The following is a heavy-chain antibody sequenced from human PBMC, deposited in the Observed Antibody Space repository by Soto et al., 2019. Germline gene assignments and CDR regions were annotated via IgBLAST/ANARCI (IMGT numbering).Heavy chain of an antibody. CDR1: GGSISGYY. CDR3: ARNLWGYCGTDCYPLDV. J-gene: IGHJ6*02. V-gene: IGHV4-59*01. CDR2: MYKTGST. Sequence: ETLSLTWTVSGGSISGYYWSWIRQPPGKGLEWIGYMYKTGSTVYNPSFKSRVTISVDTSKNQFSLKLNSVTAADTAVYYCARNLWGYCGTDCYPLDVWGQGTTVTVSS. D-gene: IGHD2-21*02.